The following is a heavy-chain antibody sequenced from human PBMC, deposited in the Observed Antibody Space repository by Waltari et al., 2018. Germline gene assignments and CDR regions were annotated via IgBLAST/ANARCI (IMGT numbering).Heavy chain of an antibody. D-gene: IGHD2-8*01. V-gene: IGHV3-23*01. J-gene: IGHJ4*02. CDR3: AKSRMATYYFDY. CDR1: GFTFSSYA. Sequence: EVQLLESGGGLVQPGGSLRLSCAASGFTFSSYAMSWVRQAPGTGLEWVSAISGSGGSTYYADSVKGRFTISREKSKNTLYLQMNSLRAEDTAVYYCAKSRMATYYFDYWGQGNLVTVSS. CDR2: ISGSGGST.